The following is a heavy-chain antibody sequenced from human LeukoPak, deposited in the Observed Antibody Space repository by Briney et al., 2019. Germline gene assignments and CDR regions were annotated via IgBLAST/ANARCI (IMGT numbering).Heavy chain of an antibody. D-gene: IGHD7-27*01. CDR1: EFTFSSYS. J-gene: IGHJ2*01. CDR3: ARTGSQSYWYFDL. V-gene: IGHV3-48*01. Sequence: PGGSLRLSCAASEFTFSSYSMNWVRQAPGKGLEWLSLISSGSSAIYYADSVKGRFTISRDNAKNSLYLQMNSLSAEDTAVYYCARTGSQSYWYFDLWGRGTLVTVSS. CDR2: ISSGSSAI.